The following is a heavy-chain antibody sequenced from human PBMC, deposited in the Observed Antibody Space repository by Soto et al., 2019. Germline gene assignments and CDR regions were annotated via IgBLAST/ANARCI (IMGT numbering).Heavy chain of an antibody. Sequence: QVQLVESGGGVVQPGRSLRLSCAASGFTFRNHAMHWVRQAPGKGLEWVGLIWYDGTSKYYADSVKGRFTISRDNSKNTRYLEMNSLRVEDTAIYYCARAQGAVIIKDHWGQGTLVTLSS. CDR3: ARAQGAVIIKDH. CDR1: GFTFRNHA. V-gene: IGHV3-33*08. CDR2: IWYDGTSK. J-gene: IGHJ4*02.